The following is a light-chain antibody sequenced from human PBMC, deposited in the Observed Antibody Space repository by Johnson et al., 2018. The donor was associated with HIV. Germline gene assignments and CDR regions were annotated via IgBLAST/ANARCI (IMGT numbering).Light chain of an antibody. V-gene: IGLV1-51*01. CDR3: GTWDSSLSAYV. J-gene: IGLJ1*01. CDR1: SSNIGNNY. CDR2: DNN. Sequence: QSVLTQPPSVSAAPGQKVTISCSGSSSNIGNNYVSWYQQLPGTAPKLLIYDNNKRPSGIPDRFSGSKSGTSATLGLTGLPTGDEADYYCGTWDSSLSAYVFVTGTKVTVL.